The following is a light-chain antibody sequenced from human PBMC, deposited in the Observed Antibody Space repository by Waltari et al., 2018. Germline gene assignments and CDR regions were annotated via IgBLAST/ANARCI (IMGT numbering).Light chain of an antibody. CDR1: QNIGRY. J-gene: IGKJ1*01. CDR3: QNHERLPAT. CDR2: EAS. V-gene: IGKV3-20*01. Sequence: EIVLTQSPGTLSLSPVERATLSCRASQNIGRYLVWYQQKPGQAPRLLIYEASRRATGIPDRFSGSGSGTDFSLTISRLEPEDFAIYYCQNHERLPATFGQGTKVEIK.